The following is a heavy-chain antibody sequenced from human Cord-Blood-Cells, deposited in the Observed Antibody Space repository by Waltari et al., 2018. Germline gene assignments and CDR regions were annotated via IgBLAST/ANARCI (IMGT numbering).Heavy chain of an antibody. V-gene: IGHV4-34*01. CDR3: ARVWFGEFYIDY. Sequence: QVQLQQWGAGLLKPSETLSLTCAVYGGSFSGYYWSWIRQPPGKGLEWIGEINHSGSTNCNPYLKSRVTISVDTSKNQFSLKLSCGSAADTAVYYCARVWFGEFYIDYWGQGTLVTVSS. CDR2: INHSGST. CDR1: GGSFSGYY. D-gene: IGHD3-10*01. J-gene: IGHJ4*02.